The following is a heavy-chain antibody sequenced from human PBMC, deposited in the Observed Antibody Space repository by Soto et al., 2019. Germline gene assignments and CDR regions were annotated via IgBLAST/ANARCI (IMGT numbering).Heavy chain of an antibody. D-gene: IGHD6-13*01. CDR1: GFTFSNYA. V-gene: IGHV3-23*01. CDR2: ISGSGGNT. Sequence: EVQLLESGGGLVQPGGSLRLSCEASGFTFSNYAMSWVRQAPGKGLEWVSSISGSGGNTYYTDSVKGRFTFSRDNSKNTLYLQMNSIRAEDTAVYYCAKLIVAGGTGYWGQGTLVTVSS. CDR3: AKLIVAGGTGY. J-gene: IGHJ4*02.